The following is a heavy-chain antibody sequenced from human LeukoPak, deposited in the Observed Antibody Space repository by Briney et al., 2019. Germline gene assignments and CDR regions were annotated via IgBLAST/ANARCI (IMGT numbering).Heavy chain of an antibody. D-gene: IGHD3-3*01. CDR3: ARALYDFWSGSYGMDV. CDR1: GYTFTSYA. J-gene: IGHJ6*02. CDR2: ISAGNGNT. Sequence: GPSVKVSCKASGYTFTSYAMHWVRQAPGQRLEWMGWISAGNGNTKYSQKFQGRVTITRDTSASTAYMELSSLRSEDTAVYYCARALYDFWSGSYGMDVWGQGTTVTVSS. V-gene: IGHV1-3*01.